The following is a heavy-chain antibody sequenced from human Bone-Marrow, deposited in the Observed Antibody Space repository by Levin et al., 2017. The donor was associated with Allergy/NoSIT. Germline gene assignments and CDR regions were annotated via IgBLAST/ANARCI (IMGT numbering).Heavy chain of an antibody. CDR3: ARVGSYHWYFDR. Sequence: PSETLSLTCAVYGGSFSGYYWSWIRQPPGKGLEWIGEINHSGSTNYNPSLKSRVTISVDTSKNQFSLKLSSVTAADTAVYYCARVGSYHWYFDRWGRGTLVTVSS. J-gene: IGHJ2*01. CDR1: GGSFSGYY. V-gene: IGHV4-34*01. D-gene: IGHD2-15*01. CDR2: INHSGST.